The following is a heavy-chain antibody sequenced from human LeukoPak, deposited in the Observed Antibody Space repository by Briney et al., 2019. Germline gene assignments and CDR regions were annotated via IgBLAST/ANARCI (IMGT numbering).Heavy chain of an antibody. V-gene: IGHV3-30-3*01. CDR2: ISYDGSNK. J-gene: IGHJ5*02. CDR3: ARGFEELRVVTSPPGA. Sequence: PGRSLRLSCAASGFTFSSYAMHWVRQAPGKGLEWVAVISYDGSNKYYADSVKGRFTISRDNSKNTLYLQMNSLRAEDTAVYYCARGFEELRVVTSPPGAWGQGTLVTVSS. D-gene: IGHD1-26*01. CDR1: GFTFSSYA.